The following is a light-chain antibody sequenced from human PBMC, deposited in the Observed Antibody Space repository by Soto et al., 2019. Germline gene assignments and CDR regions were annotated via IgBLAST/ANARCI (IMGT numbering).Light chain of an antibody. V-gene: IGLV3-21*04. CDR2: YDI. J-gene: IGLJ2*01. CDR1: NIGSIS. Sequence: SYELTQAPSVSVAPGKTARITCGGNNIGSISVHWYRQKPGQAPVLVIYYDIVRPSGIPERFSGSNSGNTATLTISRVEAGDEADYYCQVWDNSSDHGVFGGGTKLTVL. CDR3: QVWDNSSDHGV.